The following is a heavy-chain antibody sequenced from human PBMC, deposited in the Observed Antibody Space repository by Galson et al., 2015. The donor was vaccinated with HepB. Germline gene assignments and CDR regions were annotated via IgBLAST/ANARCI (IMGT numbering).Heavy chain of an antibody. Sequence: VKVSCKASGGTFSSYAISWVRQAPGQGLEWMGGIIPIFGIANYAQKFQGRVTITADKSTSTAYMELSSLRSEDTAVYYCARTFEGGERTDAFDIWGQGTMVTVSS. V-gene: IGHV1-69*10. CDR3: ARTFEGGERTDAFDI. J-gene: IGHJ3*02. CDR2: IIPIFGIA. D-gene: IGHD3-16*01. CDR1: GGTFSSYA.